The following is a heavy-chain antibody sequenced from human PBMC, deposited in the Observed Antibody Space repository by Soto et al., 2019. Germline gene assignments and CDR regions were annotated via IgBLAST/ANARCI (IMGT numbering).Heavy chain of an antibody. Sequence: SETLSLTSTVSGGSVSSGSYYWSWIRQPPGKGLEWIGYIYYSGSTNYNPSLKSRVTISVDTSKNQFSLKLSSVTAADTAVYYCARDQSWGSDYWGQGTLVTVSS. V-gene: IGHV4-61*01. D-gene: IGHD7-27*01. J-gene: IGHJ4*02. CDR2: IYYSGST. CDR1: GGSVSSGSYY. CDR3: ARDQSWGSDY.